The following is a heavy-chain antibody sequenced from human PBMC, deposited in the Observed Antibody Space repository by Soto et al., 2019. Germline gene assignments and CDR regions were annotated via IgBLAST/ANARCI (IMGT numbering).Heavy chain of an antibody. CDR1: GASISGYH. CDR3: ARHGLTAYMVYYFDF. V-gene: IGHV4-59*08. CDR2: ISYSGAT. Sequence: PSATLSLTCTVSGASISGYHWSWIRQFPGKGLECLGYISYSGATNYNPSLKSRITISVDTSENQFSLTLTSVTAADTAVYYCARHGLTAYMVYYFDFWGQGTLVTVSS. J-gene: IGHJ4*02. D-gene: IGHD3-16*01.